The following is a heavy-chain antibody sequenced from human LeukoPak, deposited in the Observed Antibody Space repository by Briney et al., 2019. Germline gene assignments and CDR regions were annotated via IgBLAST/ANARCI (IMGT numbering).Heavy chain of an antibody. D-gene: IGHD3-3*01. CDR1: GCTISSHY. CDR2: IYYSGST. J-gene: IGHJ6*02. Sequence: PSETLSLTCTVSGCTISSHYWSWIRQPPGKGLEWIGYIYYSGSTTYTPSLMSRVTISLDTSKNQFSLKLSSVTAADTAVYYCARFKYDFWSGSRSYYFYGMDVWGQGTTVTVSS. V-gene: IGHV4-59*08. CDR3: ARFKYDFWSGSRSYYFYGMDV.